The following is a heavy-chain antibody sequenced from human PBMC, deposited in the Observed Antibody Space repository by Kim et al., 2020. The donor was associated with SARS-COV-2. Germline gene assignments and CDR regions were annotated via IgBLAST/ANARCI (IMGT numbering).Heavy chain of an antibody. D-gene: IGHD3-22*01. CDR1: GYTFTDYA. CDR2: INDGNGNT. V-gene: IGHV1-3*01. Sequence: ASVKVFCKASGYTFTDYAIHWVRQAPGQRFEWMGWINDGNGNTRYSPKFQGRLTITRDTSAITAYMELNSLRSEDTAVYYCAREGHEGGYVTWGQETMVTDSS. J-gene: IGHJ3*01. CDR3: AREGHEGGYVT.